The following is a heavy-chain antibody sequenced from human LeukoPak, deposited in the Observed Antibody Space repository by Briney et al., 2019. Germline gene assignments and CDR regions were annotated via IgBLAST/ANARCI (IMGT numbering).Heavy chain of an antibody. J-gene: IGHJ6*02. Sequence: GGSLRLSCAASGFTFSSYAMSWVRQAPGKGLEWVSTVSGSGGAGTYYADSVKGRFTISRDNSKNTLYLPMNSLRAEDTAVYYCVKDRGGSPFYGMDVWGQGTTVTVSS. D-gene: IGHD1-26*01. CDR3: VKDRGGSPFYGMDV. V-gene: IGHV3-23*01. CDR1: GFTFSSYA. CDR2: VSGSGGAGT.